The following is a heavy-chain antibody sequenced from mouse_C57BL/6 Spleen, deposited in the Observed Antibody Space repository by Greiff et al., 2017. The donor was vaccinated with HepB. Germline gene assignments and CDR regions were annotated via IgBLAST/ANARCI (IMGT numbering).Heavy chain of an antibody. CDR2: IDPETGGT. J-gene: IGHJ1*03. V-gene: IGHV1-15*01. D-gene: IGHD2-5*01. Sequence: VQLQESGAELVRPGASVTLSCKASGYTFTDYEMHWVKQTPVHGLEWIGAIDPETGGTAYNQKFKGKAILTADKSSSTAYMELRSLTSEDSAVYYCTRGRYSNYVYFDVWGTGTTVTVSS. CDR3: TRGRYSNYVYFDV. CDR1: GYTFTDYE.